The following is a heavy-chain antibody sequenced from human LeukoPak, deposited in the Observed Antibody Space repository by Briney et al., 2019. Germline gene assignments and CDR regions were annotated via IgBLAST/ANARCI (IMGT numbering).Heavy chain of an antibody. CDR2: LNNDGSSI. Sequence: GGSLRLSCAASGFTFSSYWMHWVRQAPGKGLVWVSCLNNDGSSIRYADSARGRFTISRDNAKNTLYLQMNSLRAEDAAVYYCATGNYHGFDIWGQGTMVTVSS. V-gene: IGHV3-74*01. CDR3: ATGNYHGFDI. CDR1: GFTFSSYW. D-gene: IGHD3-16*02. J-gene: IGHJ3*02.